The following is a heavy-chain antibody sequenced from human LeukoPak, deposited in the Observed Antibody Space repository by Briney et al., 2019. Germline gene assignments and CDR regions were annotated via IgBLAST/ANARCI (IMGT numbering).Heavy chain of an antibody. V-gene: IGHV4-30-4*08. CDR1: GGSISSGDYY. D-gene: IGHD6-6*01. CDR3: ARGGAARPAGFDY. Sequence: SETLSLTCTVSGGSISSGDYYWSWIRQPPGKGLEWIGYIYYSGSTYYNPSLKSRVTISVDTSKNQFSLKLSSVTAADTAVYYCARGGAARPAGFDYWGQGTLVTVSS. CDR2: IYYSGST. J-gene: IGHJ4*02.